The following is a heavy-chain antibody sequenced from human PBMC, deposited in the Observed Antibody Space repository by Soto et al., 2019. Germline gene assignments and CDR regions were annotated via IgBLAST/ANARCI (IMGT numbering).Heavy chain of an antibody. Sequence: QLQLQESGPGLVKPSETLSLTCTASGGSISSSSYYWGWIRQPPGKGLEWIGSIYYSGSTYYNPSLKSRVTIAVDTSKNQSSLKLSSVTAADTAVYYCAREWELRGGNWFDPWGQGTLVTVSS. CDR1: GGSISSSSYY. CDR2: IYYSGST. D-gene: IGHD1-26*01. CDR3: AREWELRGGNWFDP. J-gene: IGHJ5*02. V-gene: IGHV4-39*02.